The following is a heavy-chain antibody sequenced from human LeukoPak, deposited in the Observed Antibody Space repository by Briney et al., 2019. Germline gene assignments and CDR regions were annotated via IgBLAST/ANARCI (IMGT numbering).Heavy chain of an antibody. CDR3: AKGSAAARPYYFDP. CDR1: EFTFSSYS. CDR2: ITNSGNSK. D-gene: IGHD6-6*01. J-gene: IGHJ4*02. V-gene: IGHV3-48*01. Sequence: GGSLRLSCAASEFTFSSYSMNWVRQAPGKGLEWVSYITNSGNSKSYADSVKGRFTISRDNTKNSLYLQMNGLRAEDTAVYYCAKGSAAARPYYFDPWGQGTLVAVSS.